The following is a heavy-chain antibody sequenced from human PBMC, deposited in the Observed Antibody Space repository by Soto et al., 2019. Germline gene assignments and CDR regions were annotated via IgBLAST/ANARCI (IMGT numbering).Heavy chain of an antibody. D-gene: IGHD3-22*01. CDR3: VRSFFYDNTAYHSSDAFDI. J-gene: IGHJ3*02. CDR1: GGSISSYY. V-gene: IGHV4-4*07. Sequence: KTSETLSLTCTVSGGSISSYYWSWIRQPAGKGLEWIGRVFTSGNTNDSPSLQSRVTMSVDTSKNQFSLKLSSVTAADTAVYYCVRSFFYDNTAYHSSDAFDIWGQGTMVTVSS. CDR2: VFTSGNT.